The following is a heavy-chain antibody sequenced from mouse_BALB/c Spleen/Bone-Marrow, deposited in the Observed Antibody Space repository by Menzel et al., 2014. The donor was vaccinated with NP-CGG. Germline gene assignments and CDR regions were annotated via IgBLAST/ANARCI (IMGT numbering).Heavy chain of an antibody. D-gene: IGHD1-2*01. V-gene: IGHV5-4*02. CDR1: GFTFSDYY. Sequence: EVKLMESGGGLVKPGGSLKLPCAASGFTFSDYYMYWVRQTPEKRLEWVATISDGGSYTYYPDSVKGRFTISRDNAKNNLYLQMSSLKSEDTAMYYCARVLRPHYYAMDYWGQGTSVTVSS. CDR3: ARVLRPHYYAMDY. J-gene: IGHJ4*01. CDR2: ISDGGSYT.